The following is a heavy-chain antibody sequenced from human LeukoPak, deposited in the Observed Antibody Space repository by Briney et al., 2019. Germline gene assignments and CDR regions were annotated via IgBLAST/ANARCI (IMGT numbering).Heavy chain of an antibody. CDR2: INHSGST. V-gene: IGHV4-34*01. J-gene: IGHJ4*02. Sequence: SETLSLTCAVYGGSFSGYYWSWIRQPPGKGLEWIGEINHSGSTNYNPSLKSRVTISVDTSKNQFSLELSSVTAADTAVYYCAGGLYYYDSSGYYYVLRYFDYWGQGTLVTVSS. D-gene: IGHD3-22*01. CDR3: AGGLYYYDSSGYYYVLRYFDY. CDR1: GGSFSGYY.